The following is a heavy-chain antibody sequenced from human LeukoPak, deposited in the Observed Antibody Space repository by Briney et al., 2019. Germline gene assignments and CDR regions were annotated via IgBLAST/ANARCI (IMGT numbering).Heavy chain of an antibody. J-gene: IGHJ5*02. Sequence: PSETLSLTCTVSGGSISSYYWSWIRQPAGKGLEWIGRIYTSGSTNYNPSLKSRVTMSVDTSKNQFSLKLSSVTAADTAVYYCARDPTTIFGVAHKGGWFDPWGQGTLVTVSS. D-gene: IGHD3-3*01. V-gene: IGHV4-4*07. CDR1: GGSISSYY. CDR3: ARDPTTIFGVAHKGGWFDP. CDR2: IYTSGST.